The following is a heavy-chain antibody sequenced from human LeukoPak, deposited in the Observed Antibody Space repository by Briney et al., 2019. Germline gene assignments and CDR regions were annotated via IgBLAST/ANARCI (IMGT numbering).Heavy chain of an antibody. J-gene: IGHJ3*01. V-gene: IGHV4-59*08. CDR3: ARHGRHLWDGDSHDYAFEL. CDR2: SHERGSA. Sequence: SETLSHTCSVSGDSIDSYHWSWIRQPPGKGLDWIGFSHERGSAGYSPSLRGQATVSVDTSKYQVSLKLASVTAADSAVEFCARHGRHLWDGDSHDYAFELWGQGTLVTVSS. D-gene: IGHD1-26*01. CDR1: GDSIDSYH.